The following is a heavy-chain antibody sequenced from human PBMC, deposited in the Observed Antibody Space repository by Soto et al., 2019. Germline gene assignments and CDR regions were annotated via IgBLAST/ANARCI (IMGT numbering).Heavy chain of an antibody. CDR1: GFTFSDYY. J-gene: IGHJ4*02. Sequence: QVQLGESGGGLVKPGGCLRLSCAASGFTFSDYYMSWIRQAPEKGLEWVSYISSSGSDTNYADSVKGRFTVSRDNAKNSLYLQMNSLRAEDTAVYYCARSLRGYSGYSGYWGQGTLVTVSS. V-gene: IGHV3-11*05. D-gene: IGHD5-12*01. CDR3: ARSLRGYSGYSGY. CDR2: ISSSGSDT.